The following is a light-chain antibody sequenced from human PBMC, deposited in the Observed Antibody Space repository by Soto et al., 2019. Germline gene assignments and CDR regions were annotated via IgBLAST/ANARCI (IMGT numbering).Light chain of an antibody. CDR1: QSISSW. CDR2: KAS. V-gene: IGKV1-5*03. CDR3: QQYNDNWT. Sequence: DIQMTQSHSTLSASVGDKVTITCRASQSISSWLAWYQQKPGKAPKLLIYKASTLQSGVPSRFSGSGSGTEFTLVISSLQPDDSATYYCQQYNDNWTFGQGTKVEIK. J-gene: IGKJ1*01.